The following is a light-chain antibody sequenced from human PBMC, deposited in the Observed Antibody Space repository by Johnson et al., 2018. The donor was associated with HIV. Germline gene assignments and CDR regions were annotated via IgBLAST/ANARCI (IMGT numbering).Light chain of an antibody. CDR2: DNN. CDR1: SSNIGNNY. Sequence: QSVLTQPPSVSAAPGQKVTISCSGSSSNIGNNYVSWYQQLPGTAPKLLIYDNNKRPSGIPDRFSGSKSGTSATLGITGLQTGDEADYYCGTWDSSLRGVFGTGTKVTRL. CDR3: GTWDSSLRGV. V-gene: IGLV1-51*01. J-gene: IGLJ1*01.